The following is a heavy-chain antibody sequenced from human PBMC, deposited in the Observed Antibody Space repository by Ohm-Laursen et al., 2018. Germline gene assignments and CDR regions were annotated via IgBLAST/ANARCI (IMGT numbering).Heavy chain of an antibody. CDR1: GFTVSSNY. CDR3: AKFLGSDSSSA. CDR2: IYSGGNT. V-gene: IGHV3-53*01. D-gene: IGHD3-16*02. Sequence: SLRLSCSASGFTVSSNYMSWVRQAPGRGLEWVSIIYSGGNTYYADSVKGRFTISRDNSNNILYLQMNSLRAEDTAIYYCAKFLGSDSSSAWGQGTPVTVSS. J-gene: IGHJ5*02.